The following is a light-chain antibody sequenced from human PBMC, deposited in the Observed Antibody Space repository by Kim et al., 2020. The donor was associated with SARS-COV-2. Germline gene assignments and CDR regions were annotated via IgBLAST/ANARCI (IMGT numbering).Light chain of an antibody. CDR2: GAS. Sequence: SPGESATLSCRASQSVSRNLAWYQQKPGQVPRLLIYGASTRATGIPARFSGSGSGTEFTLTISSLQSEDFAVYYCQQYNNWPPGNSFGQGTKLEI. CDR3: QQYNNWPPGNS. CDR1: QSVSRN. J-gene: IGKJ2*03. V-gene: IGKV3-15*01.